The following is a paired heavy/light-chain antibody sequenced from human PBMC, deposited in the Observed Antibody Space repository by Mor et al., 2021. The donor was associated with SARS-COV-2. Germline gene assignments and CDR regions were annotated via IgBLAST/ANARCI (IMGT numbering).Heavy chain of an antibody. CDR1: GYTFTSYD. D-gene: IGHD3-3*01. J-gene: IGHJ3*02. CDR3: ARGEVSWTIFGVAPDAFDI. CDR2: MNPNSGNT. V-gene: IGHV1-8*01. Sequence: QVQLVQSGAEVKKPGASVKVSCKASGYTFTSYDINWVRQATGQGLEWMGWMNPNSGNTGYAQKFQGRVTMTRNTSISTAYMELSSLRSEDTAVYYCARGEVSWTIFGVAPDAFDIWGQGTMVTVSS.
Light chain of an antibody. CDR3: QQYYSTPLT. J-gene: IGKJ5*01. Sequence: DIVMTQSPDSLAVSLGERATINCKSSQSVLYSSNNKNYLAWYQQKPGQPPKLLIYWASTRESGVPDRFSGSGSGTDFTLTISSLQAEDVAVYYCQQYYSTPLTFGQGTRLEIK. V-gene: IGKV4-1*01. CDR2: WAS. CDR1: QSVLYSSNNKNY.